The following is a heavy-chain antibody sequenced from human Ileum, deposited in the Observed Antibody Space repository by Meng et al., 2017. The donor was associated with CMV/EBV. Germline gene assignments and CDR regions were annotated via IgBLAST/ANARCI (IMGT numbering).Heavy chain of an antibody. V-gene: IGHV3-15*01. CDR3: TTATTKMGAWS. CDR2: IKSKNYGGTT. D-gene: IGHD3-16*01. CDR1: GLPFSERW. J-gene: IGHJ4*02. Sequence: GESLKISCAGSGLPFSERWMSWVRQAPGKGPEWVGRIKSKNYGGTTDFAAPVKGSFTISRDDSNSMVYLHMNSLRTEDTAVYFCTTATTKMGAWSWGQGALVTVSS.